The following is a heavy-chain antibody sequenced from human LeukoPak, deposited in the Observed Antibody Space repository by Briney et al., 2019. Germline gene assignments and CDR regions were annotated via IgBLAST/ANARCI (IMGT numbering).Heavy chain of an antibody. CDR3: AKGGLGFED. D-gene: IGHD6-6*01. CDR1: GFTFSSYG. Sequence: RALRLSFAASGFTFSSYGMHWGRRAPGKGGGWGAVIWYDGSNKYYSDSVKGRFTISRDKSKKTLYLQINSLRAADTAVYYCAKGGLGFEDWGQGTLVTVSS. V-gene: IGHV3-33*03. CDR2: IWYDGSNK. J-gene: IGHJ4*02.